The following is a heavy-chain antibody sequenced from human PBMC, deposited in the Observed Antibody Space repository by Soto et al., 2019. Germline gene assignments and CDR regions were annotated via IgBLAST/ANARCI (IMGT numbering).Heavy chain of an antibody. D-gene: IGHD3-22*01. V-gene: IGHV5-51*01. CDR2: IYPGDSDT. J-gene: IGHJ4*02. CDR1: GYSFTSYW. CDR3: AVGFSYDSSGYYSDY. Sequence: GESLKISCKGSGYSFTSYWIGWVRQMPGKGLEWMGIIYPGDSDTRYSPSFQGRVTISADKSISTAYLQWSSLKASDTAMYYCAVGFSYDSSGYYSDYWGQGTLVTVS.